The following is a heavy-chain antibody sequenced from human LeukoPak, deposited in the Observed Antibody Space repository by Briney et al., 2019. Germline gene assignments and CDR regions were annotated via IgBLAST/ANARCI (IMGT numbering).Heavy chain of an antibody. V-gene: IGHV3-21*01. J-gene: IGHJ6*02. Sequence: PGGSLRLSCAASGFTFSSYSMNWVRQAPGKGLEWVSPISSSSSYIYYADSVKGRFTISRDNAKNSLYLQMNSLRAEDTAVYYCARGRPVGVTIFGVVTRPYYYYGMDVWGQGTTVTVSS. CDR2: ISSSSSYI. CDR3: ARGRPVGVTIFGVVTRPYYYYGMDV. D-gene: IGHD3-3*01. CDR1: GFTFSSYS.